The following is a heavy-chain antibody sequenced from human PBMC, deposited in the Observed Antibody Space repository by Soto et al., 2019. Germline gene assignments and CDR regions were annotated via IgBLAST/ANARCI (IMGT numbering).Heavy chain of an antibody. J-gene: IGHJ4*02. CDR3: AKDRDDYSNPLHI. D-gene: IGHD4-4*01. CDR2: IIPIFGTA. CDR1: GGTFSSYA. V-gene: IGHV1-69*13. Sequence: SVKVSCKASGGTFSSYAISWVRQAPGQGLEWMGGIIPIFGTANYAQKFQGRVTITADESTSTAYMELSSLRAEDTAVYYCAKDRDDYSNPLHIWGQGTLVTVSS.